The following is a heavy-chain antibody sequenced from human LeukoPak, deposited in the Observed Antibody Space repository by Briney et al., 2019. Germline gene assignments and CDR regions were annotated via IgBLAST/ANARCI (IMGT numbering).Heavy chain of an antibody. CDR1: GFTFSTYS. CDR2: ISSSSSYI. V-gene: IGHV3-21*01. CDR3: AGIYDSSGYFNDY. D-gene: IGHD3-22*01. Sequence: AGGSLRLSCAASGFTFSTYSMNWVRQAPGKGLEWVSFISSSSSYIYYADSVKGRFTISRDNAKNSLYLQMNSLRGEDTAVYYCAGIYDSSGYFNDYWGQGTLVTVSS. J-gene: IGHJ4*02.